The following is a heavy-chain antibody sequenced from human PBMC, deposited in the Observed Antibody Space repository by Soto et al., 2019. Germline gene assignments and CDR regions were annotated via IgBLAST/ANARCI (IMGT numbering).Heavy chain of an antibody. V-gene: IGHV4-34*01. D-gene: IGHD4-17*01. CDR2: INHSGST. Sequence: SVTLSLTCAVYGGSFSGYYWSLIRQPPGKWLEWIGEINHSGSTNYNPSLKSRLTISVDTSKNQFSLKLSSVTAADTAVYYCARGREIRDYGDYGLGYYYYYGMDVWGQGTTVTV. CDR1: GGSFSGYY. CDR3: ARGREIRDYGDYGLGYYYYYGMDV. J-gene: IGHJ6*02.